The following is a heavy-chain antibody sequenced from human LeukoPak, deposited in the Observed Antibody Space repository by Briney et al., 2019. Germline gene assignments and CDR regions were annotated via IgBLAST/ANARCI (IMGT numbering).Heavy chain of an antibody. Sequence: RGSLRLSCAASGVTFTSYAMSWVGQAPGKGVEWVSAISGSGGSTDSADSVKGLFTISRDNSKNTLYLEMNSVRAEDTGVYYCGKGRYYFDWWGQGTLVTVS. V-gene: IGHV3-23*01. CDR2: ISGSGGST. CDR3: GKGRYYFDW. D-gene: IGHD5-24*01. J-gene: IGHJ4*02. CDR1: GVTFTSYA.